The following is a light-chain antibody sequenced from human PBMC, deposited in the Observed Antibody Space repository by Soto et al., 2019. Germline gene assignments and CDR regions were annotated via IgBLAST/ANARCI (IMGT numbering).Light chain of an antibody. J-gene: IGLJ2*01. CDR2: DDS. CDR1: NIGSTS. CDR3: QVWYSSSDHVV. Sequence: SYELPQPPSVSVAPGQTARITCGGNNIGSTSVHWYQQKPGQAPVLVVYDDSDRPSGIPERVSGSNSGNTATLTISRVDAGDEADYYCQVWYSSSDHVVFGGGTKLTVL. V-gene: IGLV3-21*02.